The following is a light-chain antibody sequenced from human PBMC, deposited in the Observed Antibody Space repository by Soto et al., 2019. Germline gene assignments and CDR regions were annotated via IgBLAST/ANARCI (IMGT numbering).Light chain of an antibody. Sequence: NFMLTQPHSVSESPGKTVTISCTRSSGSIASNYVQWYQQRPGSAPTTVIYEDNLRPSGVPDRFSGSIDSSSNSASLTISGLKTEDEADYYCQSYDSSNPVVFGGGTKLTVL. J-gene: IGLJ2*01. CDR2: EDN. CDR3: QSYDSSNPVV. V-gene: IGLV6-57*04. CDR1: SGSIASNY.